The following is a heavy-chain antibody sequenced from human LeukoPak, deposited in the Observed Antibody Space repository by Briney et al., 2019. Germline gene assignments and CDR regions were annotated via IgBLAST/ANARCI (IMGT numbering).Heavy chain of an antibody. CDR3: ATPGTVTTVMYFRY. CDR1: GDSISSNNYY. V-gene: IGHV4-39*01. CDR2: FYYSGST. Sequence: SQTLSLTCTVSGDSISSNNYYWGWIRQPPGKGLEWIGSFYYSGSTYYNPSLKSRVTISVDTSKNQFSLKVSSVTAADTAVYYCATPGTVTTVMYFRYWGQGALVTVSS. D-gene: IGHD4-11*01. J-gene: IGHJ4*02.